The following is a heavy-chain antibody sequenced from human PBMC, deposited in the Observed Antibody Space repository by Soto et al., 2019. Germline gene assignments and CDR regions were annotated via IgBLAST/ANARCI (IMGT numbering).Heavy chain of an antibody. CDR2: ISYDGSNK. J-gene: IGHJ4*02. CDR3: ARDPSAAVIHLFDY. D-gene: IGHD6-13*01. CDR1: GFTFSSYA. Sequence: PGGSLRLSCAASGFTFSSYAMHWVRQAPGKGLEWVAVISYDGSNKYYADSVKGRFTISRDNSKNTLYLQMNSLRAEDTAVYYCARDPSAAVIHLFDYWGQGTLVTVAS. V-gene: IGHV3-30-3*01.